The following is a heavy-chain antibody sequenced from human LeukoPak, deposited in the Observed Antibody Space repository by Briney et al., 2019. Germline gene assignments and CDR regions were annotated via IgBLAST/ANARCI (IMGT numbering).Heavy chain of an antibody. CDR3: AGTDGLDY. CDR2: IYYSGST. J-gene: IGHJ4*02. CDR1: GASISSGGYS. V-gene: IGHV4-31*03. Sequence: SETLSLTCTVSGASISSGGYSWRWVRQHRGKGLEWIGYIYYSGSTYDNPSLKSRVTISVDTAKNQFSLKLSSVTAADTAVYYCAGTDGLDYWGQGTLVTVSS.